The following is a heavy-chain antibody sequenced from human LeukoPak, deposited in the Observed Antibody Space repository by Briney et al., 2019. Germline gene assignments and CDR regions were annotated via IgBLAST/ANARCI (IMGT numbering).Heavy chain of an antibody. CDR2: IIPIFGTA. CDR3: AIPGYSGYDFRL. Sequence: SVKVSCTASGGTLSSYAISWVRLAPGQGLEWMGGIIPIFGTANYAQKFQGRVTITADESTSTAYMELSSLRSEDTAVYYCAIPGYSGYDFRLWGQGTLVTVSS. J-gene: IGHJ4*02. D-gene: IGHD5-12*01. V-gene: IGHV1-69*13. CDR1: GGTLSSYA.